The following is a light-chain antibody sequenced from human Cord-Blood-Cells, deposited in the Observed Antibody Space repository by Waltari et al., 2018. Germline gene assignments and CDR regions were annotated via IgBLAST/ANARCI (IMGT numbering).Light chain of an antibody. V-gene: IGKV1-8*01. CDR1: QGISSY. CDR2: AAS. J-gene: IGKJ4*02. CDR3: QQYDSYPLT. Sequence: AIRMTKSPSSLSASTGGRVTITCRASQGISSYLAWYQQKPGKAPKLLIYAASTLQSGVPSRFSGSGSGTDFTLTISCLQSEDFATYYCQQYDSYPLTCGGGTKVEIK.